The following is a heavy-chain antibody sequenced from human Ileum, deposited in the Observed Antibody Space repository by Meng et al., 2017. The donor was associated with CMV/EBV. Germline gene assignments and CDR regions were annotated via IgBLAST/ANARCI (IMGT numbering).Heavy chain of an antibody. CDR2: IRSRTNSYAT. Sequence: GASLKISCAASGFTFSGSDLHWVRQASGKGLEWVGIIRSRTNSYATAYGASVKGRFSIFGDDSKNTAYLQMNSLNIEDKAVYYCFSAGGYWGQGTLVTVSS. CDR1: GFTFSGSD. V-gene: IGHV3-73*01. J-gene: IGHJ4*02. D-gene: IGHD3-10*01. CDR3: FSAGGY.